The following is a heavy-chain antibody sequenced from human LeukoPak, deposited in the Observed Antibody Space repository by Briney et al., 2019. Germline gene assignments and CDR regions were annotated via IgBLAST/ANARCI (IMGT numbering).Heavy chain of an antibody. Sequence: PGGSLRLSCAASGFTLSDYYMSWIRQAPGKGLEWVSYISSSSSTIYYADSVKGRFTISRDNAKNSLYLQMNSLRAEDTAVYYCARDLWGAGYYYYGMDVWGQGTTVTVSS. CDR2: ISSSSSTI. J-gene: IGHJ6*02. V-gene: IGHV3-11*04. D-gene: IGHD3-16*01. CDR1: GFTLSDYY. CDR3: ARDLWGAGYYYYGMDV.